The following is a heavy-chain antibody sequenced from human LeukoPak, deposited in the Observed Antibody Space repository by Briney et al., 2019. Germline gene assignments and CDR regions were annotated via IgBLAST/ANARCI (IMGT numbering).Heavy chain of an antibody. CDR3: ARDLSTVTTDHAWFDP. CDR2: MNPNSGNT. V-gene: IGHV1-8*01. D-gene: IGHD4-17*01. J-gene: IGHJ5*02. Sequence: ASVKVSCKASGYTFTSYDINWVRQATGQGLEWMGWMNPNSGNTGYAQKFQGRVTMTRDTSTSTVYMELSSLRSEDTAVYYCARDLSTVTTDHAWFDPWGQGTLVTVSS. CDR1: GYTFTSYD.